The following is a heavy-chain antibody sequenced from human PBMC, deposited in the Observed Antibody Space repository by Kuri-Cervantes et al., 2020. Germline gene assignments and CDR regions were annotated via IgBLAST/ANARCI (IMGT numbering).Heavy chain of an antibody. J-gene: IGHJ4*02. CDR2: MNPNSGNT. CDR1: GYTFTSYD. D-gene: IGHD6-6*01. V-gene: IGHV1-8*01. CDR3: ARDRRSIAARVFWN. Sequence: ASVKVSCKASGYTFTSYDINWVRQATGQGLKWMGWMNPNSGNTGYAQKFQGRVTMTRNTSISTAYMELSSLRSEDTAVYYCARDRRSIAARVFWNWGQGTLVTVSS.